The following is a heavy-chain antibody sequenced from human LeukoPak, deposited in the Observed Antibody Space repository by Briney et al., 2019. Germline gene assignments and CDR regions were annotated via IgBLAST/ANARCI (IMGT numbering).Heavy chain of an antibody. Sequence: GGSLRLSCAASGFTFNNAWMNWVRQAPGKGLEWVSYISSSGSTLYYADSVKGRFTISRDNAKNSLYLQMNSLRAEDTALYYCARGSLSSGWYDYWGQGTLVTVSS. CDR3: ARGSLSSGWYDY. D-gene: IGHD6-19*01. V-gene: IGHV3-48*04. J-gene: IGHJ4*02. CDR2: ISSSGSTL. CDR1: GFTFNNAW.